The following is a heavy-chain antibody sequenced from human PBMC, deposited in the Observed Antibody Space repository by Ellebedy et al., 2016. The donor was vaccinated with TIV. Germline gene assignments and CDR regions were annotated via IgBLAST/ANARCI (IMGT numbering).Heavy chain of an antibody. D-gene: IGHD6-25*01. Sequence: GESLKISXAASGFTFNTYWMDWVRQVPGKGLEWVANINQDGSLTYYVHSVTGRFTASRDNAKNSLYLQLNNLRTEDTAIYYCARGAARGIYYYYGMDVWGQGTTVTVSS. CDR1: GFTFNTYW. CDR2: INQDGSLT. V-gene: IGHV3-7*01. J-gene: IGHJ6*02. CDR3: ARGAARGIYYYYGMDV.